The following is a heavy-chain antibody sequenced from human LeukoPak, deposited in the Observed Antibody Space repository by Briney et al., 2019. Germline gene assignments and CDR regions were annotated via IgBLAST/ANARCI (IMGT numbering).Heavy chain of an antibody. J-gene: IGHJ5*02. CDR3: ARGLPRITIFGVVPNWFDP. CDR2: INHSGST. CDR1: GGSFSGYY. Sequence: SETLSLTCAVYGGSFSGYYWSWIRQPPGKGLEWIGDINHSGSTNYNPSLKSRVTISVDTSKNQFSLKLSSVTAADTAVYYCARGLPRITIFGVVPNWFDPWGQGTLVTVSS. D-gene: IGHD3-3*01. V-gene: IGHV4-34*01.